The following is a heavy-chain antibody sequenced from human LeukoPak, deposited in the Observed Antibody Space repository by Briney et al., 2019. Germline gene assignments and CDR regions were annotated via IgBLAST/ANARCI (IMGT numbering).Heavy chain of an antibody. CDR3: ARGGKKVVAWGNDYYYYYMDV. CDR2: IKQDGSEK. V-gene: IGHV3-7*01. CDR1: GFTFSSYW. Sequence: PGGSLRLSCAASGFTFSSYWMSWVRQAPGKGLEWVANIKQDGSEKYYVDSVKGRFTISRDNAKNSLYLQMNSLRAEDTAVYYRARGGKKVVAWGNDYYYYYMDVWGKGTTVTVSS. D-gene: IGHD2-15*01. J-gene: IGHJ6*03.